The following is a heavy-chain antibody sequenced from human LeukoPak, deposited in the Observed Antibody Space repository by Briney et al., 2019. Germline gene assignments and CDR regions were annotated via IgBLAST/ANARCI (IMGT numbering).Heavy chain of an antibody. CDR2: IIPIFGTA. V-gene: IGHV1-69*13. CDR1: GGTFSSYA. CDR3: ARTRTEYCSSTSCYRHYYYGMDV. Sequence: SVTVSCKAFGGTFSSYAISWVRQAPGQGLEWMGGIIPIFGTANYAQKFQGRVTITADESTSTAYMELSSLRSEDTAVYYCARTRTEYCSSTSCYRHYYYGMDVWGKGTTVTVSS. D-gene: IGHD2-2*01. J-gene: IGHJ6*04.